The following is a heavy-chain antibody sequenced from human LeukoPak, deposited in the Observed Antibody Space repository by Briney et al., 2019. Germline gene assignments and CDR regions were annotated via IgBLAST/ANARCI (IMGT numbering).Heavy chain of an antibody. Sequence: SVKVSCKASGDTFSSYSISWVRQAPGQGLEWMGGIIPMFGTANYGQKFQGRVTITADKSTSTAYMELSSLRSDDTAAYYCARGVVRVPNLFDYWGQGTLVTVSS. CDR2: IIPMFGTA. J-gene: IGHJ4*02. D-gene: IGHD3-3*01. V-gene: IGHV1-69*06. CDR1: GDTFSSYS. CDR3: ARGVVRVPNLFDY.